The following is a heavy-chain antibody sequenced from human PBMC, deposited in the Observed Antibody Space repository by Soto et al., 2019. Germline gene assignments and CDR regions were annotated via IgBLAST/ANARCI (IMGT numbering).Heavy chain of an antibody. V-gene: IGHV3-7*03. Sequence: APGKGLEWVGSVNQDGSGGYYVDSLKGRFTISRDNAKNSLFLQMHNLRAEDTAVSYCASRGAAGIHFASCGQRALGTVSS. J-gene: IGHJ4*02. CDR2: VNQDGSGG. D-gene: IGHD5-12*01. CDR3: ASRGAAGIHFAS.